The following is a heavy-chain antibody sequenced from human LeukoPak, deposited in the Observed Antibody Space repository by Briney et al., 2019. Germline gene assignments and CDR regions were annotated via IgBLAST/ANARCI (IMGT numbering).Heavy chain of an antibody. V-gene: IGHV3-48*02. CDR2: ISDGRNTM. CDR3: ARGSPITAYSSAWYFDS. Sequence: GGSLRLSCAASGFTFSTYSMNWVRQAPGKGLEWISYISDGRNTMYYADSVRGRFTISRDNARNSLYLQMNSLRDEDTAVYYCARGSPITAYSSAWYFDSWGQGTLVTVSS. D-gene: IGHD6-25*01. CDR1: GFTFSTYS. J-gene: IGHJ4*02.